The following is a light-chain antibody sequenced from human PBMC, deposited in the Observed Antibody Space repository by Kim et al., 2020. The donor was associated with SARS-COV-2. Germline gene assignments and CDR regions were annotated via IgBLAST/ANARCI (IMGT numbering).Light chain of an antibody. J-gene: IGKJ4*01. Sequence: SASVGDRVTITCRASQGISNSLAWYQQQPGRAPNLLIYGASNLQSGVPSRFSGSGSGTEFTLTISSLQPEDFATYYCQQLNVFPLTFGGGTKLEIK. CDR3: QQLNVFPLT. CDR2: GAS. V-gene: IGKV1-9*01. CDR1: QGISNS.